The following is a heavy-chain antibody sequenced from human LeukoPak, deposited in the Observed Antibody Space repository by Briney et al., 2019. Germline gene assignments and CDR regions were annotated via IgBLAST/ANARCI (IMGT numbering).Heavy chain of an antibody. V-gene: IGHV1-46*01. Sequence: GASVKVSCKASGYTFTSYYMHWVRQAPGQGLEWMGIINPSGGSTSYAQKFQGRVTVTRDTPTSTVYMELSSLRSEDTAMYYCARTTKQWLNAFDIWGQGTMVTVSS. CDR1: GYTFTSYY. CDR3: ARTTKQWLNAFDI. D-gene: IGHD6-19*01. J-gene: IGHJ3*02. CDR2: INPSGGST.